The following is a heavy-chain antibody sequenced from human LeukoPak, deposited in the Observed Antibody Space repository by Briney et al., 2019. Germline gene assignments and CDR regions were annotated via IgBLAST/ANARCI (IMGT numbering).Heavy chain of an antibody. Sequence: SETLSLTCTVSGGSISSSSYYWGWIRQPPGKGLEWIGSIYYSGCTYYNPSLKSRVTISVDTSKNQFSLKLSSVTAADTAVYYCARFRIAARYFDYWGQGTLVTVSS. CDR3: ARFRIAARYFDY. CDR1: GGSISSSSYY. D-gene: IGHD6-6*01. CDR2: IYYSGCT. J-gene: IGHJ4*02. V-gene: IGHV4-39*01.